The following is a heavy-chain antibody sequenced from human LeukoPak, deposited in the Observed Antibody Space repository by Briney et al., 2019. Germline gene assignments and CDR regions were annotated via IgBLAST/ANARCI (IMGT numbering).Heavy chain of an antibody. D-gene: IGHD4-17*01. V-gene: IGHV3-30*03. Sequence: GRSLRLSCAASGFTFSSYGVHWVRQAPGKGLEWVAVISYDGSNKYYADSVKGRFTISRDNSKNTLYLQMNSLRAEDTAVYYCARKYGDYVDDAFDIWGQGTMVTVSS. CDR2: ISYDGSNK. J-gene: IGHJ3*02. CDR3: ARKYGDYVDDAFDI. CDR1: GFTFSSYG.